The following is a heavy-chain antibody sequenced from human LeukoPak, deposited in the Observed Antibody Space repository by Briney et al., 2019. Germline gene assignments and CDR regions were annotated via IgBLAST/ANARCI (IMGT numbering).Heavy chain of an antibody. Sequence: GGSLRLSCAASGFTFSDYYMSWIRQAPGKGLEWVSYMSSSGSAIYYADSVKGRFTISRDNAKNSVYLQMNSLRVEDTAVYYCAKDIVGGGDDYWGQGTLVTVSS. J-gene: IGHJ4*02. V-gene: IGHV3-11*04. CDR3: AKDIVGGGDDY. CDR2: MSSSGSAI. CDR1: GFTFSDYY. D-gene: IGHD2-21*02.